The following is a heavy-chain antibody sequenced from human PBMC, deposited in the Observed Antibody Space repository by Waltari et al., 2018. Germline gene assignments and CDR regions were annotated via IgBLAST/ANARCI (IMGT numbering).Heavy chain of an antibody. Sequence: QVQLVQSGAEVKKPGSSVKVSCKASGGTFSSYAISWVRQAPGQGLEWMGGSNPSFGTENYAQKVQGRVTITADESTGTAYMELSSLRSEDTAVYYCARSPEDYSFDYWGQGTLVTVSS. CDR1: GGTFSSYA. D-gene: IGHD1-26*01. J-gene: IGHJ4*02. CDR3: ARSPEDYSFDY. V-gene: IGHV1-69*01. CDR2: SNPSFGTE.